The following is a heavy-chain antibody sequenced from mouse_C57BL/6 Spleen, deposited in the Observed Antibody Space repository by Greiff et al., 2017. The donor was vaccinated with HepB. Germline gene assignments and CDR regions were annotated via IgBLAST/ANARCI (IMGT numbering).Heavy chain of an antibody. CDR1: GYTFTSSW. Sequence: QVQLQQPGAELVMPGASVKLSCKASGYTFTSSWMHWVKQRPGQGLEWIGEIDPSDSYTNYNQKFKGKSTLTVDKSSSTAYMQLSSLTSEDSAVYYCARKMDDDDKAWFAYWGQGTLVTVAA. V-gene: IGHV1-69*01. J-gene: IGHJ3*01. CDR2: IDPSDSYT. CDR3: ARKMDDDDKAWFAY. D-gene: IGHD2-4*01.